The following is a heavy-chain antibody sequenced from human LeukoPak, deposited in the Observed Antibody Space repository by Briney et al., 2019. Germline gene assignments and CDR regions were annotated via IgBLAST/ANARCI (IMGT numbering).Heavy chain of an antibody. Sequence: PSETLSLTCTVSGGSINNYYWSWIRQPPGKGLEWIGYIYSTGSTNYNPSLKSRITMSVDTSKNQFSLKLSSVIAADTAVYYCARTKSQSGSYRYYFDSWGQGTLVTVSS. J-gene: IGHJ4*02. V-gene: IGHV4-59*01. CDR2: IYSTGST. D-gene: IGHD1-26*01. CDR1: GGSINNYY. CDR3: ARTKSQSGSYRYYFDS.